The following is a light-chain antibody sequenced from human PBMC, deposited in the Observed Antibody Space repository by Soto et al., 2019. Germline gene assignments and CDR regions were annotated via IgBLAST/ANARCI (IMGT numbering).Light chain of an antibody. CDR3: HQRQSWPRT. CDR1: QAVTTR. Sequence: EIVLPQSPATLSSSPFDRVVQXRRASQAVTTRLAWYQHKPGQAPRLLIYLTSNRAAGIPARFSGSGSETDFPLTISDVEPEDFAVYYCHQRQSWPRTFGQGTKVDIK. J-gene: IGKJ1*01. CDR2: LTS. V-gene: IGKV3-11*01.